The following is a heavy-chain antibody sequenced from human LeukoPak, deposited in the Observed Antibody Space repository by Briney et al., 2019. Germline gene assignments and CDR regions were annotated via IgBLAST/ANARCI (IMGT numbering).Heavy chain of an antibody. V-gene: IGHV4-59*08. CDR1: GGSVSNYY. CDR3: ARHFAYSSSSYFDY. D-gene: IGHD6-6*01. CDR2: VYYTGST. Sequence: PSETLSLTCSVSGGSVSNYYWSWIRQPPGKGLEWIAYVYYTGSTNYNPSLKSRVTMFEDKSKNQFSLRLYSVTVADTAVYYCARHFAYSSSSYFDYWGQGSLVTVSS. J-gene: IGHJ4*02.